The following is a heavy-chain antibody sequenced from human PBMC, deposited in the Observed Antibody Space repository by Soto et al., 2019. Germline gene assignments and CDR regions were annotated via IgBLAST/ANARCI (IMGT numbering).Heavy chain of an antibody. CDR1: GGSVNSDSHY. Sequence: ETLSLTCTVSGGSVNSDSHYWSWIRQPPGKGLEWIACIYHSGSANYNPSLKSRVTISVDTSKNQFSLKLSSMTAADTAVYYCARNQMATIPDYWGQGTLVTVSS. D-gene: IGHD5-12*01. J-gene: IGHJ4*02. CDR3: ARNQMATIPDY. V-gene: IGHV4-61*01. CDR2: IYHSGSA.